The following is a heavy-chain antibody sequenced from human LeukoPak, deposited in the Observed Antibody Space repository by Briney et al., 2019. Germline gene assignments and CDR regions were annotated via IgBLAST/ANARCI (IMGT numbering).Heavy chain of an antibody. Sequence: GGSLTLSCEDSGFTFRSYEMNWVRQAPGKGLEWIDYLSSSGSAFSYADSVKGRFTIARDNAKNSVYLEMNSLRADDTAVYYCARSARLMKGVVEVTALDDWGQGTLVTVSS. CDR3: ARSARLMKGVVEVTALDD. V-gene: IGHV3-48*03. CDR1: GFTFRSYE. CDR2: LSSSGSAF. D-gene: IGHD3-3*01. J-gene: IGHJ4*02.